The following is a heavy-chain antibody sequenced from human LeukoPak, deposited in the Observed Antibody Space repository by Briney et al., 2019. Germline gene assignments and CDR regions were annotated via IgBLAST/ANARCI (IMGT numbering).Heavy chain of an antibody. CDR3: ARRRAEGGSNGHYNWFDP. CDR2: IYFSGTT. V-gene: IGHV4-59*08. D-gene: IGHD6-13*01. CDR1: GDSINAYY. Sequence: SETPSLTCTVSGDSINAYYWGWIRQPPGKGLEWIGYIYFSGTTKYTPSLESRVTISVDTSKNQLSLKLSSVTAADTAVYYCARRRAEGGSNGHYNWFDPWGQGTLVTVSS. J-gene: IGHJ5*02.